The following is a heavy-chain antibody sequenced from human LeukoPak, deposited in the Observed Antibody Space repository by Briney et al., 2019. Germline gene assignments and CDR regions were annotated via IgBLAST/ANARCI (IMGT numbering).Heavy chain of an antibody. V-gene: IGHV3-7*01. Sequence: GGSLRLSCAVSGFTFSSYWMSWVRQAPGKGLEWVANIKKDGSDKFYVDSVNSLFTISRDNAKNSLYLQMSSLRAEDTAVYCCAREEYGSYYYWGQGTLVTVSS. CDR3: AREEYGSYYY. J-gene: IGHJ4*02. CDR2: IKKDGSDK. CDR1: GFTFSSYW. D-gene: IGHD1-26*01.